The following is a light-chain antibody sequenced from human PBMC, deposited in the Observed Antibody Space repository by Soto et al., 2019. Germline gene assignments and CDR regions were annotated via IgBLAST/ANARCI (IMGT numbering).Light chain of an antibody. CDR3: SSYSTSSTPM. CDR1: SSDVGGYDF. CDR2: DVT. V-gene: IGLV2-14*01. J-gene: IGLJ3*02. Sequence: QSALPQPASVSGSPGQSITISCTGTSSDVGGYDFVSWYQQHPGKAPRLMIYDVTNRPSGVSTRFSGSKSGNTASLTISGLQAEDEADYYCSSYSTSSTPMFGGGTKLTVL.